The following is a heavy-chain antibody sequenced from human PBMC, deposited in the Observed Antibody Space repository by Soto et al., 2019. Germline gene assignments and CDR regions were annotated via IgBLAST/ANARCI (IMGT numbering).Heavy chain of an antibody. CDR1: GFTFSSYA. J-gene: IGHJ5*02. V-gene: IGHV3-23*01. CDR3: AKPPLGPNWFDP. Sequence: LRLSCAASGFTFSSYAMSWVRQAPGKGLEWVSAISGSGGSTYYADSVKGRFTISRDNSKNTLYLQMNSLRAEDTAVYYCAKPPLGPNWFDPWGQGTLVTVSS. CDR2: ISGSGGST. D-gene: IGHD6-6*01.